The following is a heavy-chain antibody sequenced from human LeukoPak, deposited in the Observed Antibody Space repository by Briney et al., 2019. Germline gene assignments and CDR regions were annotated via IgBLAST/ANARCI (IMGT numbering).Heavy chain of an antibody. Sequence: GGSLRLSCAASGFTFSSYAMSWVRQAPGKGLEWVSGISGSGGSTYYADSVKGRFTISRDNSRSTLYLQMNSLRAEDTAVYYCAILPGYSSGWYEVNYWGQGTLVTVSS. D-gene: IGHD6-13*01. CDR2: ISGSGGST. J-gene: IGHJ4*02. V-gene: IGHV3-23*01. CDR3: AILPGYSSGWYEVNY. CDR1: GFTFSSYA.